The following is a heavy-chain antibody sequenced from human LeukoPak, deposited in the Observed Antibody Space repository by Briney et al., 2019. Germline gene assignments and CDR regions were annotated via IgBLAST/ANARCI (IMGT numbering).Heavy chain of an antibody. Sequence: GGSLRLSCAASGFTFSSYAMHWVRQAPGKGLEYVSTINSNGGSTYYANSVKGRFIISRDNSKNTLYLQMGSLRAEDMAVYYCARRKWELLGFADYWGQGTLVTVSS. CDR2: INSNGGST. D-gene: IGHD1-26*01. CDR3: ARRKWELLGFADY. V-gene: IGHV3-64*01. J-gene: IGHJ4*02. CDR1: GFTFSSYA.